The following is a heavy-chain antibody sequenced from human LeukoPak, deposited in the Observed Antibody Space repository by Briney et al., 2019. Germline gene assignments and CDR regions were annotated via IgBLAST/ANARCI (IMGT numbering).Heavy chain of an antibody. Sequence: GGSLRLSCAASGYTFNNYAMSWVRRAPGKGLEWVSAISGGGGSTYYADSVKGRFTISRDNSKNTLYLQMNSLRAEDTAVYYCAKGINSFFFDYWGRGTLVTVSS. V-gene: IGHV3-23*01. D-gene: IGHD2/OR15-2a*01. CDR3: AKGINSFFFDY. J-gene: IGHJ4*02. CDR1: GYTFNNYA. CDR2: ISGGGGST.